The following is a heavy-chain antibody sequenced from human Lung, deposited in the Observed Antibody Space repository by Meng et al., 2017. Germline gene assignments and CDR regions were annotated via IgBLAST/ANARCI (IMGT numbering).Heavy chain of an antibody. CDR3: ARGPTTMAHDFDY. Sequence: QVRVTEGGAGRLRPSGTLSPTGVVSVGSLRDSYWGWIRQPPGKGLEWIGEINHSGSTNYNPSLESRATISVDTSQNNLSLKLSSVTAADSAVYYCARGPTTMAHDFDYWGQGTLVTVSS. D-gene: IGHD4-11*01. J-gene: IGHJ4*02. V-gene: IGHV4-34*01. CDR1: VGSLRDSY. CDR2: INHSGST.